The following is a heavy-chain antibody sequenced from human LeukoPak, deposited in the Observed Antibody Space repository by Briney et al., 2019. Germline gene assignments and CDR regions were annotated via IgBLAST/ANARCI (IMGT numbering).Heavy chain of an antibody. V-gene: IGHV3-53*01. J-gene: IGHJ4*02. D-gene: IGHD4-17*01. CDR2: IYSGGST. CDR3: ARSLGGAVTTEAFDY. Sequence: PGGSVRLSCAASGFTVSSNYMSWVRQAPGKGLEWVSVIYSGGSTYYADSVKGRFTISRDNSKNTLYLQMNSLRAEDTAVYYCARSLGGAVTTEAFDYWGQGTLVTVSS. CDR1: GFTVSSNY.